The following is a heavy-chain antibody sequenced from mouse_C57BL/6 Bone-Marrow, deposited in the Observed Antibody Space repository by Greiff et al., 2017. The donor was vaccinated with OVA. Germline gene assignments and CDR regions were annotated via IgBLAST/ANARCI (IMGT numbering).Heavy chain of an antibody. CDR3: ARGAGLPLYAMDY. J-gene: IGHJ4*01. CDR1: GYTFTSYW. D-gene: IGHD2-2*01. CDR2: INPSSGYT. V-gene: IGHV1-7*01. Sequence: QVQLQQSGAELAKPGASVKLSCKASGYTFTSYWMHWVKQRPGQGLEWIGYINPSSGYTKYNQKFKDKATLTADKSSSTAYMQRSSLTYEDSAVYYCARGAGLPLYAMDYWGQGTSVTVSS.